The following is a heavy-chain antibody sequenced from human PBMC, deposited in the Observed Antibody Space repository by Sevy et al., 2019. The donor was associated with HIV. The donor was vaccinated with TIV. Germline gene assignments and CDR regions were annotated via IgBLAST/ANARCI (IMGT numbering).Heavy chain of an antibody. J-gene: IGHJ6*02. V-gene: IGHV1-58*01. Sequence: ASVKVSCKASGFTFSRTAVQWVRQARGQRPEWIGWIVIGSGDTNYAQKFQERVTFTRDMSTRTAYMDVSSLRSEDTAVYYCAADARGFCSGSSCSVDNGMDVWGQGTTVTVSS. CDR3: AADARGFCSGSSCSVDNGMDV. CDR1: GFTFSRTA. CDR2: IVIGSGDT. D-gene: IGHD2-15*01.